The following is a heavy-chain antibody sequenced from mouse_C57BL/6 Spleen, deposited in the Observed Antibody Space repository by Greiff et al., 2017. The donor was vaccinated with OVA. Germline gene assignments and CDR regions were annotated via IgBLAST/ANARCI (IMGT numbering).Heavy chain of an antibody. CDR2: INPSNGGT. Sequence: QVHVKQPGPELVKPGASVKLSCKASGYTFTSYWMHWVKQRPGQGLEWIGNINPSNGGTNYNEKFKSKATLTVDKSSSTAYMQLSSLTSEDSAVYNWARGEDSSGYGYAMDYWGQGTSVTVSS. D-gene: IGHD3-2*02. CDR1: GYTFTSYW. V-gene: IGHV1-53*01. J-gene: IGHJ4*01. CDR3: ARGEDSSGYGYAMDY.